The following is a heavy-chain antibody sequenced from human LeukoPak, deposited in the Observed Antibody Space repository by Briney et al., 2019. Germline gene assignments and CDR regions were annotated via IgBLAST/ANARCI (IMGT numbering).Heavy chain of an antibody. D-gene: IGHD3-10*01. CDR1: GYIFTRTG. J-gene: IGHJ5*02. CDR2: INPNSGGT. CDR3: ARIRWFGEFSNWFDP. V-gene: IGHV1-2*02. Sequence: ASVKVSCKASGYIFTRTGINWVRQAPGQGLEWMGWINPNSGGTNYAQKFQGRVTMTRDTSISTAYMELSRLRSDDTAVYYCARIRWFGEFSNWFDPWGQGTLVTVSS.